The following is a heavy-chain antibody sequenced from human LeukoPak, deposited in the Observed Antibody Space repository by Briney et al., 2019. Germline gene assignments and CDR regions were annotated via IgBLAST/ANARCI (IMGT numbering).Heavy chain of an antibody. V-gene: IGHV1-24*01. Sequence: ASVKVSCKVSGYTLIELSMHWVRQAPGKGLEWMGGFDPEDGQTIYAQKFQGRVTMTEDTSTDTAYMELSSLRSEDTAVYYCATDGSGSYYRGNGMDVWGQGTTVTVSS. D-gene: IGHD3-10*01. CDR1: GYTLIELS. CDR3: ATDGSGSYYRGNGMDV. J-gene: IGHJ6*02. CDR2: FDPEDGQT.